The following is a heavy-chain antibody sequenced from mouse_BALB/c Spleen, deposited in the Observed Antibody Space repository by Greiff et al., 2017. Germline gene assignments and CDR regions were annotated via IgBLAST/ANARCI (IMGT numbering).Heavy chain of an antibody. CDR3: ARGGFTTVVDFDY. CDR2: ISYSGST. V-gene: IGHV3-8*02. CDR1: GDSITSGY. J-gene: IGHJ2*01. D-gene: IGHD1-1*01. Sequence: EVKLQESGPSLVKPSQTLSLTCSVTGDSITSGYWNWIRKFPGNKLEYMGYISYSGSTYYNPSLKSRISITRDTSKNQYYLQLNSVTTEDTATYYCARGGFTTVVDFDYWGQGTTLTDSS.